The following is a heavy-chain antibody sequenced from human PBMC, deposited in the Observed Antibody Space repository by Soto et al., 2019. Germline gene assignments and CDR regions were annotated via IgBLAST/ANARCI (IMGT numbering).Heavy chain of an antibody. V-gene: IGHV3-23*01. D-gene: IGHD2-2*01. Sequence: VGSLRLSCAASGFTFSSYAMSWVRQAPGKGLEWVSAISGSGGSTYYADSVKGRFTISRDNSKNTLYLQMNSLRAEDTAVYYCANEGYCSSTSCPAHFDYWGQGTLVTVSS. CDR1: GFTFSSYA. CDR2: ISGSGGST. J-gene: IGHJ4*02. CDR3: ANEGYCSSTSCPAHFDY.